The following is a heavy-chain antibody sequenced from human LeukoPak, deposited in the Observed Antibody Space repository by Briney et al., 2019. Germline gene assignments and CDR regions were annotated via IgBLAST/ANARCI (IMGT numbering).Heavy chain of an antibody. CDR3: ARRKGTEYYDFWSGYYIGWDAFDI. J-gene: IGHJ3*02. CDR2: IYYSGST. Sequence: SETLSLTCAVSVDSISSSKWWSWIRQPPGKGLEWIGSIYYSGSTYYNPSLKSRVTISVDTSKNQFSLKLSFVTAADTAVYYCARRKGTEYYDFWSGYYIGWDAFDIWGQGTMVTVSS. V-gene: IGHV4-39*01. CDR1: VDSISSSKW. D-gene: IGHD3-3*01.